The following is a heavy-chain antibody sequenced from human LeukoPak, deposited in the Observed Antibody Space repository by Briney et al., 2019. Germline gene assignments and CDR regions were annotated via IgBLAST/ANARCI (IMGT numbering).Heavy chain of an antibody. J-gene: IGHJ3*01. CDR2: IYHSGST. Sequence: PSETLSLTCAVSGGSISSNNWWSWVRQPPGKGLEWMGEIYHSGSTDYNPSLESRVTMSVDKSKNQFSLKLTSVTAADTAVYYCARGFYGSGSYSSPGFHAFDVWGQGTMVTVSS. CDR3: ARGFYGSGSYSSPGFHAFDV. D-gene: IGHD3-10*01. CDR1: GGSISSNNW. V-gene: IGHV4-4*02.